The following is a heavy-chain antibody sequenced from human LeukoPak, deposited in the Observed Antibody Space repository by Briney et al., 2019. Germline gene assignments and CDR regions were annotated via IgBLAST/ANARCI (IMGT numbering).Heavy chain of an antibody. CDR2: TYSRSKWYN. CDR3: AGGGNYDGDYFDY. V-gene: IGHV6-1*01. Sequence: SQTLSLTCAISGDSVSSHSAAWNWFRQSPSRGLEWLGRTYSRSKWYNDYAVSVKSRITINPDTSKNQFSLLLNSMTPEDTAVYYCAGGGNYDGDYFDYWGQGTLVTVSS. CDR1: GDSVSSHSAA. J-gene: IGHJ4*02. D-gene: IGHD3-3*01.